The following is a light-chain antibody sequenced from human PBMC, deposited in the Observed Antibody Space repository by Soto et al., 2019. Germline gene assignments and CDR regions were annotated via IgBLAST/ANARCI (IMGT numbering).Light chain of an antibody. CDR3: SSYTSSSTPLV. Sequence: QSALTQPASVSGSPGQSITISCTGTSSDGGGYNYVSWYQQHPGKAPKLMIYDVTNRPSGVSNRFSGSKSGNTASLTISGLQAEDEGDYYCSSYTSSSTPLVFGGGTKLTVL. CDR1: SSDGGGYNY. V-gene: IGLV2-14*01. J-gene: IGLJ3*02. CDR2: DVT.